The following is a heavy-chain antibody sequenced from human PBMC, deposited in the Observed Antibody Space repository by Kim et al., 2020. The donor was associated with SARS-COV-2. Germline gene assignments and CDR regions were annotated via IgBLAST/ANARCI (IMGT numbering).Heavy chain of an antibody. V-gene: IGHV1-8*01. CDR3: ARGVGSGQDY. Sequence: ASVKVSCKASGYTFSSFDINWVRQAPGQGLAWMGWMSPNSGVTAHAQKFQGRVTMTRDGSISTAYMELSSLRSEDTAVYYCARGVGSGQDYWGQGTLVTVSS. J-gene: IGHJ4*02. CDR1: GYTFSSFD. CDR2: MSPNSGVT. D-gene: IGHD6-19*01.